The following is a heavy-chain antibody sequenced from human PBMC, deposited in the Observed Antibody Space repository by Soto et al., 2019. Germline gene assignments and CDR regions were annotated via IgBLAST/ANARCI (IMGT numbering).Heavy chain of an antibody. V-gene: IGHV1-69*13. CDR3: ARELANWGSLYWFDP. CDR1: GGTFSSYA. J-gene: IGHJ5*02. CDR2: IIPIFGTA. Sequence: GASVKVSFKACGGTFSSYAISWLRQAPGQGLEWMGGIIPIFGTANYAQKFQGRVTITADESTSTAYMELSSLRSEDTAVYYCARELANWGSLYWFDPWGQGTLVTVSS. D-gene: IGHD7-27*01.